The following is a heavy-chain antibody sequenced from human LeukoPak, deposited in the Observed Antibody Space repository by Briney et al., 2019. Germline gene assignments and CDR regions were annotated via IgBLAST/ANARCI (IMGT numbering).Heavy chain of an antibody. V-gene: IGHV3-23*01. J-gene: IGHJ4*02. CDR1: GFAFRNYA. Sequence: GGSLRLSCAASGFAFRNYAMSWVRQAPGKGLEWVSSLISSSDTTYYADSVKGRFTISRDNSKNTLSLQMNSLRAEDTAIYYCATSFGPVIAAAGTGADWGQGTLVTVSS. CDR3: ATSFGPVIAAAGTGAD. D-gene: IGHD6-13*01. CDR2: LISSSDTT.